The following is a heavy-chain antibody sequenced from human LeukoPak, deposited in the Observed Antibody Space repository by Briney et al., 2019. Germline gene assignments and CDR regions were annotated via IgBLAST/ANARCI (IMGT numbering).Heavy chain of an antibody. D-gene: IGHD4-17*01. CDR3: AKDVHGDYAYFQH. CDR2: IRDDGSNK. V-gene: IGHV3-30*02. Sequence: GGSLRLSCAASGFTFSSYGMHWVRHAPGKGLEWVAFIRDDGSNKYYADSVKGRFTISRDNSKNTLYLQMNSLRAEDTAVYYCAKDVHGDYAYFQHWGQGTLVTVSS. J-gene: IGHJ1*01. CDR1: GFTFSSYG.